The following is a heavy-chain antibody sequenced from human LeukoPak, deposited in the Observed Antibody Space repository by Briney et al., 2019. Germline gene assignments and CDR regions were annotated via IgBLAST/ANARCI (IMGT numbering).Heavy chain of an antibody. J-gene: IGHJ4*02. D-gene: IGHD3/OR15-3a*01. CDR1: GFTFSNAW. V-gene: IGHV3-15*01. CDR3: TAGTGRSDFDY. Sequence: GGSLRLSCAASGFTFSNAWMSWVRQAPGRGLEWVGRIKRKGDDGTIDYAAPVKGRLSISRDDSKNTLYLQMNSLKSEDTAVYYCTAGTGRSDFDYWGQGTPVTVSS. CDR2: IKRKGDDGTI.